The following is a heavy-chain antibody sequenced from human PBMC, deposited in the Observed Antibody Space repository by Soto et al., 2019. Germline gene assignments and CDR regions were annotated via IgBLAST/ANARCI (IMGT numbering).Heavy chain of an antibody. J-gene: IGHJ3*02. CDR1: GYTFTSYY. Sequence: GASVKVSCKASGYTFTSYYMHWVRQAPGQGLEWMGIINPSGGSTSYAQKFQGRVTMTRDTSTSTVYMELSSLRSEDTAVYYCAIDLDLLLWFGELLSAPYAFDIWGQGTMVTVSS. CDR3: AIDLDLLLWFGELLSAPYAFDI. V-gene: IGHV1-46*03. CDR2: INPSGGST. D-gene: IGHD3-10*01.